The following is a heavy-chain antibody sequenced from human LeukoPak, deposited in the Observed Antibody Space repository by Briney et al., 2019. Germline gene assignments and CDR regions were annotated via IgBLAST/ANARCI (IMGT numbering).Heavy chain of an antibody. D-gene: IGHD4-17*01. Sequence: PSETLSLTCAVYGGSFSGYYWSWIRQHPGKGLEWIGYIYYSGTTYYNPSLKSRVTISVDTSKNQFSLKLSSVTAADTAVYYCAVVGTNYGDYEAVNYWGQGTLVTVSS. CDR2: IYYSGTT. V-gene: IGHV4-31*11. CDR3: AVVGTNYGDYEAVNY. CDR1: GGSFSGYY. J-gene: IGHJ4*02.